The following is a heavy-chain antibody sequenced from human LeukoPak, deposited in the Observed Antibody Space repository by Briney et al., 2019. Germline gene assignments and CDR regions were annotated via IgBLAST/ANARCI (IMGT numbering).Heavy chain of an antibody. D-gene: IGHD1-14*01. CDR2: IRYDGSNK. Sequence: GESLKISCAASAFSFSSYAMSWVRQAPGKGLEWVAFIRYDGSNKYYADSVKGRFTISRDNSKNTLYLQMNSLRAEDTAVYYCAKDTTPPKAGFDPWGQGTLVTVSS. J-gene: IGHJ5*02. CDR3: AKDTTPPKAGFDP. CDR1: AFSFSSYA. V-gene: IGHV3-30*02.